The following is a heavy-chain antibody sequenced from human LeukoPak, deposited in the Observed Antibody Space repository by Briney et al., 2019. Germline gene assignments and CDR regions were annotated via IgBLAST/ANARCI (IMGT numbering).Heavy chain of an antibody. CDR3: ARYSGNSAIVY. CDR1: GFTFSSYW. V-gene: IGHV3-7*04. J-gene: IGHJ4*02. D-gene: IGHD4-23*01. Sequence: GGSLRLSCAASGFTFSSYWMSWVRQAPGKGLEWVANIKEDGSDKKYVGSVKGRFTISRDNAKNSLYLQMNSLRAEDTAVYYCARYSGNSAIVYWGQGTLVTVSS. CDR2: IKEDGSDK.